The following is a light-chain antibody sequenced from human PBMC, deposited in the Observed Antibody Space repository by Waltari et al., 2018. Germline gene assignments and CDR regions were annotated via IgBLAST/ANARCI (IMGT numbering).Light chain of an antibody. J-gene: IGLJ2*01. CDR2: YVG. Sequence: YVLTQPPSVSVAPGEAASLTCGGRNIETTGVHWYQQKAGQAPVLVIYYVGDRASGIPEGFSGSNSGNTATRTISSVEAGDEADYYCQVWDSSSASVVFGDGSRLTVL. V-gene: IGLV3-21*04. CDR1: NIETTG. CDR3: QVWDSSSASVV.